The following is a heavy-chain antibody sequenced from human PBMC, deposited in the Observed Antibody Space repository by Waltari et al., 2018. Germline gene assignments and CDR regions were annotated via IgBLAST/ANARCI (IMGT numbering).Heavy chain of an antibody. V-gene: IGHV3-9*01. D-gene: IGHD3-10*01. Sequence: EVQLVESGGGLVRPDKSLRLSCAASGVKFDAYALHWVRVVPGRGLEWGSGIAWNGGRTDYADFAKGRFTISRDNAKNSLFLEMNSLRAEDTALYYCARAQFFSGSGSTYFDYWGQGTLVTVSS. CDR3: ARAQFFSGSGSTYFDY. CDR1: GVKFDAYA. CDR2: IAWNGGRT. J-gene: IGHJ4*02.